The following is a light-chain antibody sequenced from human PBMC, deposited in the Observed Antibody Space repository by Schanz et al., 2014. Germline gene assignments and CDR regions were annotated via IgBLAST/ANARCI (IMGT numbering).Light chain of an antibody. CDR1: SSDVGGYNY. CDR2: DVS. J-gene: IGLJ3*02. CDR3: HSYAGHYAWV. V-gene: IGLV2-14*03. Sequence: QSALTQPASVSGSPGQSITISCTGTSSDVGGYNYVSWYQQHPGKAPKLMIYDVSYRPSGVSDRFSGSKSANTAALTISGLQAEDEAQYYCHSYAGHYAWVFGGGTKLTVL.